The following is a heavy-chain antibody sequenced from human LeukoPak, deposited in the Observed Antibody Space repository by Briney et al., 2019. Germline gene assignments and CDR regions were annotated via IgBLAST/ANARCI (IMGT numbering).Heavy chain of an antibody. CDR1: GYTFTSYY. CDR3: ARGITMVRGVYYFDY. J-gene: IGHJ4*02. Sequence: ASVKVSCKASGYTFTSYYMHWVRQAPGQGLEWMGWIIAYNGNTNYAQKLQGRVTMTTDTSTSTAYMELRSLRSDDTAVYYCARGITMVRGVYYFDYWGQGTLVTVSS. V-gene: IGHV1-18*04. D-gene: IGHD3-10*01. CDR2: IIAYNGNT.